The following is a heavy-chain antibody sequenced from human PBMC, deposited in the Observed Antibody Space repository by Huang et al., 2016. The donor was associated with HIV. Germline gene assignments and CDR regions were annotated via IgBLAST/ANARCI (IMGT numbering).Heavy chain of an antibody. D-gene: IGHD4-17*01. CDR2: RNPNTGKT. J-gene: IGHJ4*02. Sequence: QVHLVQSGAEVKKPGASVKVSCKAAGYTFTNYDINWVRQAPGRGIEWMGGRNPNTGKTGFAQSFQGRGTMTRKTSITTAYMELTSLTSEDTAVYYCARSAYGDLDYWGLGTLVIVSS. V-gene: IGHV1-8*02. CDR3: ARSAYGDLDY. CDR1: GYTFTNYD.